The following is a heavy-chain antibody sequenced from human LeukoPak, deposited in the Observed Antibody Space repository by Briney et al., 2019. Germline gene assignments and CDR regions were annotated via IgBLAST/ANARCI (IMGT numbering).Heavy chain of an antibody. Sequence: TSETLSLTCTVSGGSISSNNYYWGWIRQPPGKGLEWIGSIYYSGSTYYNPSLKSRVTTSVDTSKNQFSLKLSSVTAADTAVYYCVNSSPGGGWLVSGNFDYWGQGTLVTVSS. D-gene: IGHD6-19*01. V-gene: IGHV4-39*01. CDR1: GGSISSNNYY. J-gene: IGHJ4*02. CDR3: VNSSPGGGWLVSGNFDY. CDR2: IYYSGST.